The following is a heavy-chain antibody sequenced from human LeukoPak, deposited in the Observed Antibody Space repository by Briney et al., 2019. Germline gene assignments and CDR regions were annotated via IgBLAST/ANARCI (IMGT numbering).Heavy chain of an antibody. J-gene: IGHJ4*02. CDR2: IYYSGST. CDR1: GGSISSYY. V-gene: IGHV4-59*12. Sequence: SETLSLTCTVSGGSISSYYWSWIRQPPGKGLEWIGYIYYSGSTYYNPSLKSRVTISVDTSKNQFSLKLSSVTAADTAVYYCARVKRGVGAMYYFDYWGQGTLVTVSS. CDR3: ARVKRGVGAMYYFDY. D-gene: IGHD1-26*01.